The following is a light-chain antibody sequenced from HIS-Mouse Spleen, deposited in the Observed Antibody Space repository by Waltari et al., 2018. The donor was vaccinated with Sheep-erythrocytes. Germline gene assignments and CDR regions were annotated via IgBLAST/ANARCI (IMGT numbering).Light chain of an antibody. CDR3: HQANSFPIT. V-gene: IGKV1-12*01. J-gene: IGKJ5*01. CDR2: AAS. CDR1: QCISSW. Sequence: DLQMTLSPSSEYAFVGDRVTITCRARQCISSWLSWYQQKPGNAPKLLIYAASSLQSWVPSRFSGSGSWTDFTLTISSLQPEDFATYYCHQANSFPITFGQGTRLEIK.